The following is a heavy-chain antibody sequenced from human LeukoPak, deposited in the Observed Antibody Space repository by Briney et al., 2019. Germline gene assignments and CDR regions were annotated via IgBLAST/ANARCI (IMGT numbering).Heavy chain of an antibody. CDR3: ARDRVLHYFDY. D-gene: IGHD3-16*01. J-gene: IGHJ4*02. CDR1: GFSFTGYP. V-gene: IGHV3-33*08. CDR2: IWYDGSDK. Sequence: GGSLRLSCATSGFSFTGYPMNWVRQAPGKGLEWVAVIWYDGSDKYYADSVKGRFTISRDNSKNTLYLQMTSLRADDTAVYYCARDRVLHYFDYWGQGALVTVSS.